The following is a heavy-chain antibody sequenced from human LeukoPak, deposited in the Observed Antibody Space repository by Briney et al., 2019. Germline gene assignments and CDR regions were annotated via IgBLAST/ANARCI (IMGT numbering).Heavy chain of an antibody. D-gene: IGHD6-13*01. CDR1: GFTVSSNY. V-gene: IGHV3-53*01. Sequence: PGGSLRLSCAASGFTVSSNYMSWVRQAPGKGLEWVSVIYSGGSTYYADSVKGRFIISRDNSKNTLYLQMNSLRAEDTAVYYCASNIAAAGGLCAFDIWGQGTMVTVSS. CDR3: ASNIAAAGGLCAFDI. CDR2: IYSGGST. J-gene: IGHJ3*02.